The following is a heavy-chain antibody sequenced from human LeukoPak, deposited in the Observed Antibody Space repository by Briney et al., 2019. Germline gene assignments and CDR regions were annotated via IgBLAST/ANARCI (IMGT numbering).Heavy chain of an antibody. CDR3: ARGLPPAELVDDY. V-gene: IGHV4-34*01. Sequence: SETLSLTCAVYGGSFSGYYWSWIRQPPGKGLEWIGEINHSGSTNYNPSLKSRVTISVDTSKNQFSLKLSSVIAADTAVYYCARGLPPAELVDDYWGQGTLVTVSS. CDR2: INHSGST. CDR1: GGSFSGYY. J-gene: IGHJ4*02. D-gene: IGHD3-10*01.